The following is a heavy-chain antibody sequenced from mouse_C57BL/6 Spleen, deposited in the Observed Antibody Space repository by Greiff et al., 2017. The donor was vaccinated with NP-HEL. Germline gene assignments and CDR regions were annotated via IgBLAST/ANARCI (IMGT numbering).Heavy chain of an antibody. D-gene: IGHD1-1*01. V-gene: IGHV2-9-1*01. J-gene: IGHJ4*01. CDR2: IWTGGGT. CDR1: GFSLTSYA. Sequence: VQLVESGPGLVAPSQSLSITCTVSGFSLTSYAISWVRQTPGKGLEWLGVIWTGGGTNYNSALKSRLSISKDNSKSQVFLKMNSLQTDDTARYYCARKGPNYYGSSLDYWGQGTSVTVSS. CDR3: ARKGPNYYGSSLDY.